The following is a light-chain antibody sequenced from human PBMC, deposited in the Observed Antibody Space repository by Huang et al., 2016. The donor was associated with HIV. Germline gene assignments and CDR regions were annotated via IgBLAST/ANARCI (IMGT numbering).Light chain of an antibody. CDR2: GAS. V-gene: IGKV3-20*01. Sequence: EIVLTQSPDTVSLSPGEATTLFCRASRSVDSNFFAWYQQKPGKSPRLLIYGASTRAAGIPERFSGSGSGIDFTLTSSRLEPEDFAVYFCQLSGRSVTFGQGTKLEI. CDR1: RSVDSNF. CDR3: QLSGRSVT. J-gene: IGKJ2*01.